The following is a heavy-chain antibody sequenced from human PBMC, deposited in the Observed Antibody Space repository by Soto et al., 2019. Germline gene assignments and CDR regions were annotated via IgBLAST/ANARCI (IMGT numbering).Heavy chain of an antibody. V-gene: IGHV4-34*01. CDR3: ARASLGYCSGGSCTHSILFDY. CDR1: GGSFSGYY. Sequence: SETLSLTCAVYGGSFSGYYWSWIRQPPGKGLEWIGEINHSGSTNYNPSLKSRVTISVDTSKNQFSLKLSSVTAADTAVYYCARASLGYCSGGSCTHSILFDYWGQGTLVTVSS. CDR2: INHSGST. J-gene: IGHJ4*02. D-gene: IGHD2-15*01.